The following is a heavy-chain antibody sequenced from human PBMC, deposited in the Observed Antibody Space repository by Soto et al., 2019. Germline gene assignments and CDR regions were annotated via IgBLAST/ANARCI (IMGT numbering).Heavy chain of an antibody. J-gene: IGHJ6*02. D-gene: IGHD2-15*01. CDR3: AKVVVAATQPRYYYYGMDV. Sequence: EVQLVESGGGLVQPGRSLRLSCAASGFNFDEYAMHWVRQAPGKGLEWVSGISWNSGSISYADSVKGRFTISRDNAKNSLYLQMNSLRAEDTALYYCAKVVVAATQPRYYYYGMDVWGQGTTVTVSS. V-gene: IGHV3-9*01. CDR1: GFNFDEYA. CDR2: ISWNSGSI.